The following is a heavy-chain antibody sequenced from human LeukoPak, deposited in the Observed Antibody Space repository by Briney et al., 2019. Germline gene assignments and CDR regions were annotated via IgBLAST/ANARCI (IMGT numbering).Heavy chain of an antibody. Sequence: GGSLRLSCAASGFTFSSYAMSWVRQAPGKGLEWVSAISGSGGSTYYADSVKGRFTISRDNSKNTLYLQMNSLRAEDTAVYYCALSYYYGSGSYPFDYWGQGTLVTVSS. J-gene: IGHJ4*02. CDR1: GFTFSSYA. D-gene: IGHD3-10*01. V-gene: IGHV3-23*01. CDR3: ALSYYYGSGSYPFDY. CDR2: ISGSGGST.